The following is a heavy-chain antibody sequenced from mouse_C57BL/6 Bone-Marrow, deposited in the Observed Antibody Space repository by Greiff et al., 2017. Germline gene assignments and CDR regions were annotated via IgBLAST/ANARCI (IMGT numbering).Heavy chain of an antibody. J-gene: IGHJ2*01. CDR2: IDPENGDT. CDR1: GFNIKDDY. D-gene: IGHD1-1*01. Sequence: DVQLQESGAELVRPGASVKLSCTASGFNIKDDYMHWVKQRPEQGLEWIGWIDPENGDTEYASKFQGKATITADTSSNTAYLQLSSLTSEDTAVYYCTTELLLRYPYWGQGTTLTVSS. CDR3: TTELLLRYPY. V-gene: IGHV14-4*01.